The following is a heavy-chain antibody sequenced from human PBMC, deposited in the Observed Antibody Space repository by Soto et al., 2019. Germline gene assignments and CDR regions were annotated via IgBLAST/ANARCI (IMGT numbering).Heavy chain of an antibody. V-gene: IGHV3-23*01. CDR1: GFTFSSYA. Sequence: GGSLRLSCAASGFTFSSYAMSWVRQAPGKGLEWVSAISGSGGSTYYADSVKGRFTISRDNSKNTLYLQMNSLRAEDTAVYYCAKDQSATGTAMAPLDYWGQGTLVTVSS. J-gene: IGHJ4*02. D-gene: IGHD5-18*01. CDR2: ISGSGGST. CDR3: AKDQSATGTAMAPLDY.